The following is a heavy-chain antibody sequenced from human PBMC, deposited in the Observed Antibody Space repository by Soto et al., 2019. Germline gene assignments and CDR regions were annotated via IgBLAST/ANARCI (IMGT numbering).Heavy chain of an antibody. CDR2: VRNSGST. Sequence: QVQLQESGPGLVKPSETLSLTCTVSGGSINSDYWSWIRQPPEKGLEWIGYVRNSGSTNYNPSLKSRVTISVDTSKNQFSLKLSSVTAADTGVYYCARDLLSGRYGMDVWGQRTTVTVSS. J-gene: IGHJ6*02. CDR1: GGSINSDY. V-gene: IGHV4-59*01. CDR3: ARDLLSGRYGMDV. D-gene: IGHD1-26*01.